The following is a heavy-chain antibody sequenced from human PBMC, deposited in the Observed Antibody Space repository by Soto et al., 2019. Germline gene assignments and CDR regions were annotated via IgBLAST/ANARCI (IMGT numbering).Heavy chain of an antibody. Sequence: QVELVQSGAAVKRPGSSVKVSCKASGDTFNFYSINWVRQAPVVGLEWMGRVNPIVSMSNYAQKFQGRVPMPADKSTSTACMKLSSLTSEDTAIYYCASSYGSGYRAFDYWGQGALVTVSS. J-gene: IGHJ4*02. CDR1: GDTFNFYS. CDR2: VNPIVSMS. D-gene: IGHD3-10*01. V-gene: IGHV1-69*02. CDR3: ASSYGSGYRAFDY.